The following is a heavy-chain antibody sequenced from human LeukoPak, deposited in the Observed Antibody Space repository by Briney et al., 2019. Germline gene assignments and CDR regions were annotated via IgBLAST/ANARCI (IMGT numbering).Heavy chain of an antibody. D-gene: IGHD3-22*01. Sequence: QTGGSLRLSCEVSGFSVDGNYMTWVRKVPGRGLEWVALIFSGDSTDYPDSVKGRFTISRDKSKNTLHLQMDSLRPEDTAMYYCALTYYFDRRGYSYFDYWGQGALVTVSS. CDR2: IFSGDST. CDR1: GFSVDGNY. V-gene: IGHV3-53*01. J-gene: IGHJ4*02. CDR3: ALTYYFDRRGYSYFDY.